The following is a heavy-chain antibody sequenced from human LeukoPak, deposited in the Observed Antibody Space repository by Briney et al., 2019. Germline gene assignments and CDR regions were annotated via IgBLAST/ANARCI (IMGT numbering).Heavy chain of an antibody. CDR2: INSDGSST. V-gene: IGHV3-74*01. CDR1: GFTFSSYW. Sequence: PGGSLRLSCAASGFTFSSYWMHWVRQAPGKGLVWVSRINSDGSSTSYADSVKGRFTISRDNPKNTLYLQTNSLRAEDTAVYYCARETTIFGVVITPSFDYWGQGTLVTVSS. CDR3: ARETTIFGVVITPSFDY. J-gene: IGHJ4*02. D-gene: IGHD3-3*01.